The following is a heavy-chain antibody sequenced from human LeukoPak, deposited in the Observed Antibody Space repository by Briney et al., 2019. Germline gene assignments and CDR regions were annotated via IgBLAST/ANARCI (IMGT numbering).Heavy chain of an antibody. CDR2: ISAYNDNT. V-gene: IGHV1-18*03. CDR3: ARCENGVCYKDNGFDP. D-gene: IGHD2-8*01. J-gene: IGHJ5*02. CDR1: GYTFTSYG. Sequence: AAVQVSCKASGYTFTSYGISGLRQPPGQEGEGMGWISAYNDNTNYAQKLHGRVTMTTDTYTSTTYMKLRSLRSDDMDVYYCARCENGVCYKDNGFDPWGQGTLVTVSS.